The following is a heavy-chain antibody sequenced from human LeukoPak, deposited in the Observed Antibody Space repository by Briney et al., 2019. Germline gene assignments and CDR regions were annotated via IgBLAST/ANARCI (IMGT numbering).Heavy chain of an antibody. CDR2: IYYSGST. CDR1: GGSISSYY. CDR3: ARDPGSSTPLDAFDI. Sequence: SETLSLTCTVSGGSISSYYWSWIRQPPGKGLEWIGYIYYSGSTNYNPSLKSRVTISVDTSKNQFSLKLSSVTAADTAVYYCARDPGSSTPLDAFDIWGQGTMVTVSS. D-gene: IGHD6-6*01. V-gene: IGHV4-59*01. J-gene: IGHJ3*02.